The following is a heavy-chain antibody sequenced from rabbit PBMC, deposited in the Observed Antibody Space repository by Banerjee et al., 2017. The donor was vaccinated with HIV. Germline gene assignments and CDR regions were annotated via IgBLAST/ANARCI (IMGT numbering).Heavy chain of an antibody. CDR1: EFDFSIYA. D-gene: IGHD1-1*01. V-gene: IGHV1S39*01. CDR3: ARDSGSGWYIDRLDL. CDR2: ITYGGSA. Sequence: QEQLKESGGGLVQPGGSLKLSCKASEFDFSIYAITWVRQAPGKGLEYIGYITYGGSACYASWVNGRFTISKTSSTTVTLQMTSLTAADTASYFCARDSGSGWYIDRLDLWGPGTLVTVS. J-gene: IGHJ3*01.